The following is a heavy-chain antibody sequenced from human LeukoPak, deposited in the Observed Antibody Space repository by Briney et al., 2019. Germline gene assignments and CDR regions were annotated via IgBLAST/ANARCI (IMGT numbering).Heavy chain of an antibody. J-gene: IGHJ4*02. CDR3: ARLSADSSSSRGFDY. Sequence: SETLSLTCTVSGDSISSYYWSWIRQPPGKGLEWLGYIYYSGSTNYNPSLKSRVTISLDTSSNQFSLKLSSVTAADTAVYYCARLSADSSSSRGFDYWGQGALVTVSS. D-gene: IGHD2-2*01. CDR2: IYYSGST. V-gene: IGHV4-59*12. CDR1: GDSISSYY.